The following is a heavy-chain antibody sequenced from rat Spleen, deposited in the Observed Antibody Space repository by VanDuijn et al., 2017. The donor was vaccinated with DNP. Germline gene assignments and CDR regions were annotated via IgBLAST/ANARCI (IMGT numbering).Heavy chain of an antibody. CDR3: TRHKNYGWFPY. CDR1: GFTFTNYW. CDR2: IKSTGGST. V-gene: IGHV5-31*01. D-gene: IGHD1-11*01. J-gene: IGHJ3*01. Sequence: EVQLVESGGDLVQPGRSLKLSCVASGFTFTNYWMTWIRQVPGKGLEWVASIKSTGGSTYYPDSVKGRFTISRDDAENTLYLQMNSLRSEDSATYYCTRHKNYGWFPYWGQGTLVTVSS.